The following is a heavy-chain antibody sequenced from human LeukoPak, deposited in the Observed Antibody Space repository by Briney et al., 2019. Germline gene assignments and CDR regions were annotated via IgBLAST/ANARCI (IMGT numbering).Heavy chain of an antibody. CDR2: IKSKTDGGTT. V-gene: IGHV3-15*01. CDR1: GFTFSNAW. CDR3: TTRPSPYMAPHPFDY. Sequence: GGSLRLSCAASGFTFSNAWMNWVRQAPGRGLEWVGRIKSKTDGGTTDYVALVKGRFTISRDDSKNILFLQMNSLKTEDTAVYYCTTRPSPYMAPHPFDYWGQGTLVTVSS. D-gene: IGHD1-14*01. J-gene: IGHJ4*02.